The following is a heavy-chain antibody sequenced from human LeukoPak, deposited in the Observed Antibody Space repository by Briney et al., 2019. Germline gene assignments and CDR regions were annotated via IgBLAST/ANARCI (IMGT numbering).Heavy chain of an antibody. CDR1: GFTFSGSA. CDR2: IQQDGSEK. J-gene: IGHJ4*02. V-gene: IGHV3-7*05. CDR3: ARNPPRYFN. D-gene: IGHD1-26*01. Sequence: GGSLKLSCAASGFTFSGSAMHWVRRAPGKGLEWVANIQQDGSEKYYVDSVKGRFTISRDNAKNSLYLQMNSLRAEDTAVYYCARNPPRYFNWGQGTLVTVSS.